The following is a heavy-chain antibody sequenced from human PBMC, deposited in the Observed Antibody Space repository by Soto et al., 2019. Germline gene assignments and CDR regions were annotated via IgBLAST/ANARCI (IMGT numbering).Heavy chain of an antibody. D-gene: IGHD5-12*01. CDR3: AKDYFVATTIYYNYMDV. V-gene: IGHV3-23*01. CDR1: GFTFSSYA. Sequence: GGSLRLSCAASGFTFSSYAMSWVRQAPGKGLEWVSAISGSGGSTYYADSVKGRFTISRDNSKNTLYLQMNSLRAEDTAVYYCAKDYFVATTIYYNYMDVWGKGTTVTVSS. J-gene: IGHJ6*03. CDR2: ISGSGGST.